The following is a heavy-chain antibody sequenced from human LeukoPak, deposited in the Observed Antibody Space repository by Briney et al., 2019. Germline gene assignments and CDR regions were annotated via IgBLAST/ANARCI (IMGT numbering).Heavy chain of an antibody. Sequence: GGSLRLSWAAAGFTFSTYGMHWVRQAPGKGLEWVVVISPDGSSTHCADSVKGRFTISRDNSKNTLYLQMDSLRAEDTAAHYCAKEYKYYSGYDYWGQGTLVTVSS. CDR3: AKEYKYYSGYDY. J-gene: IGHJ4*02. V-gene: IGHV3-30*18. D-gene: IGHD5-12*01. CDR2: ISPDGSST. CDR1: GFTFSTYG.